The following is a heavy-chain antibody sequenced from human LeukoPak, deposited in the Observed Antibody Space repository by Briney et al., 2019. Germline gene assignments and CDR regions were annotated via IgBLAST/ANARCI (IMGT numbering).Heavy chain of an antibody. D-gene: IGHD3-22*01. Sequence: PSETLSLTCTVSGGSISTSNYYWGWIRQPPGKGLEWIGEINHSGSTNYNPSLKSRVTISVDTSKNQFSLKLSSVTAADTAVYYCARPRSRGYYPYWGQGTLVTVSS. J-gene: IGHJ4*02. CDR3: ARPRSRGYYPY. CDR2: INHSGST. CDR1: GGSISTSNYY. V-gene: IGHV4-39*07.